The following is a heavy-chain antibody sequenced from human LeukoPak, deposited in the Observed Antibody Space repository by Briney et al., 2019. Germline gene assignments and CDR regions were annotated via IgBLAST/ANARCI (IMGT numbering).Heavy chain of an antibody. Sequence: SETLSLTCTVSGASINTGDSYWSWLRQPPGQGLEWIGYIYYTGSTYYNPSLKSRVTISADTSTNQFSLKLTSVTAADTAVYFCARVGGSVVPAAIGLDYWGQGTLVTVSS. J-gene: IGHJ4*02. V-gene: IGHV4-30-4*08. D-gene: IGHD2-2*02. CDR2: IYYTGST. CDR1: GASINTGDSY. CDR3: ARVGGSVVPAAIGLDY.